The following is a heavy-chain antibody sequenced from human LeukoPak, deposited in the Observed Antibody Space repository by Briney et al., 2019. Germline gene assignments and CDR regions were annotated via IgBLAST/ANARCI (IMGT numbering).Heavy chain of an antibody. J-gene: IGHJ6*03. CDR2: INPSGGST. CDR1: GYTFTSYY. V-gene: IGHV1-46*01. CDR3: ARDTGDCSSTSCYLSYYMDV. D-gene: IGHD2-2*01. Sequence: ASVRVSCKASGYTFTSYYMHWVRQAPGQGLEWMGLINPSGGSTNYAQKFQGRVTMTRDTSTSTVYMELSSLRAEDTAVYYCARDTGDCSSTSCYLSYYMDVWGKGTTVTISS.